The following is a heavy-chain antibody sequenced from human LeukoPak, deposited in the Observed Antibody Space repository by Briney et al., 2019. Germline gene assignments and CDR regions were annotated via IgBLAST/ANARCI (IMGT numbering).Heavy chain of an antibody. CDR1: GGSISSYY. V-gene: IGHV4-59*01. CDR2: IYYSGST. CDR3: ARTWYSSSNLYYYYYMDV. D-gene: IGHD6-6*01. Sequence: ETLSLTCTVSGGSISSYYWSWIRQPPGKGLEWIGYIYYSGSTNYNPSLKSRVTISVDTSKNQFSLKLSSVTAADTAVYYCARTWYSSSNLYYYYYMDVWGKGTSVTVSS. J-gene: IGHJ6*03.